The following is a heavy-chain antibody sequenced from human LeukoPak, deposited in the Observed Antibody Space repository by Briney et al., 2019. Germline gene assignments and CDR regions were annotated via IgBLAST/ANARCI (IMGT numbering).Heavy chain of an antibody. CDR2: LSIRGTS. D-gene: IGHD3-22*01. CDR3: ARGGWNKFDY. V-gene: IGHV4-61*02. Sequence: SETLSLTCSVSGGSLSSGSHFWSWIRQPVGKGLEWIGRLSIRGTSNYNPSLEGRARVSIDTSKNQFSLKLTSVTAADTAVYYCARGGWNKFDYWGQGTLVTVSS. CDR1: GGSLSSGSHF. J-gene: IGHJ4*02.